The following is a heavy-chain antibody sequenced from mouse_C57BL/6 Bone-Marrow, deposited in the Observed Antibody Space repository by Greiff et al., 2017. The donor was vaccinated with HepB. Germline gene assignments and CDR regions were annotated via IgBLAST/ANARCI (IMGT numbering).Heavy chain of an antibody. D-gene: IGHD1-1*01. CDR2: ISYDGSN. J-gene: IGHJ2*01. V-gene: IGHV3-6*01. CDR3: AREGTVVANPYYFDY. Sequence: VQLQQSGPGLVKPSQSLSLTCSVTGYSITSGYYWNWIRQFPGNKLEWMGYISYDGSNNYNPSLKNRISITRDTSKNQFFLKLNSVTTEDTATYYCAREGTVVANPYYFDYWGQGTTLTVSS. CDR1: GYSITSGYY.